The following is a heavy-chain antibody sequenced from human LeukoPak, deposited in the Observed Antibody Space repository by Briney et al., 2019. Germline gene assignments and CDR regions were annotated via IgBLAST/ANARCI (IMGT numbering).Heavy chain of an antibody. CDR1: GFSLSTTGVG. D-gene: IGHD6-13*01. J-gene: IGHJ4*02. CDR2: IYWYDDK. V-gene: IGHV2-5*01. CDR3: AHSGAAGNFDY. Sequence: SGPTLFHPTPPLTLTFTFSGFSLSTTGVGVGWIRQPPVKALVWLALIYWYDDKRYSPSLKSRLTITKDTSKNPVVLKMTNMDPVDTATYYCAHSGAAGNFDYWGQGTLVT.